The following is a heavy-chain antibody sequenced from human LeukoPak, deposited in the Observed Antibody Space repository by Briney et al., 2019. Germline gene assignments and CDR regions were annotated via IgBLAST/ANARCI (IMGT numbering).Heavy chain of an antibody. J-gene: IGHJ6*03. CDR1: GFTFSSYA. V-gene: IGHV3-23*01. CDR3: AKGRYGDYNYYYYYYMDV. D-gene: IGHD4-17*01. Sequence: GGSLRLSCAASGFTFSSYAMSWVRQAPGKGLEWVSAISGSGGSTYYADSVKGRFTISRDNSKNTLYLHMNSLRAEGTAVYYCAKGRYGDYNYYYYYYMDVWGKGTTVTVSS. CDR2: ISGSGGST.